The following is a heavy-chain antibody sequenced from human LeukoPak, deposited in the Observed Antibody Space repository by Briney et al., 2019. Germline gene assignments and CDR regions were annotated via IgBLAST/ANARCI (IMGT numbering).Heavy chain of an antibody. D-gene: IGHD3-10*01. J-gene: IGHJ6*03. V-gene: IGHV1-8*03. CDR2: VNPYNDKT. CDR3: ARGRRLRGVTSRPIYYYYYMDV. Sequence: GASVKLSCKASGYTFNTFDINWVRQATGQGPEWMGWVNPYNDKTVYAPKFQGRVSISSNNSLNTAYMEFSGLKSDDTAVYYCARGRRLRGVTSRPIYYYYYMDVWGGGTTVTVSS. CDR1: GYTFNTFD.